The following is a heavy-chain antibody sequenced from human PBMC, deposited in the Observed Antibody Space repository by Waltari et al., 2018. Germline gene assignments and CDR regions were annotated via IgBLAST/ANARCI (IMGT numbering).Heavy chain of an antibody. J-gene: IGHJ5*02. CDR1: GGSFSGYY. V-gene: IGHV4-34*01. D-gene: IGHD3-22*01. CDR3: ARGGSGYYRNWFDP. Sequence: QLQLQQWGAGLLKPSETLSPTCAVYGGSFSGYYWSWFRQPPGKGLEWTGEINHSGSTNYNPSLKSRVTISVDTSKNQFSLKLSSVTAADTAVYYCARGGSGYYRNWFDPWGQGTLVTVSS. CDR2: INHSGST.